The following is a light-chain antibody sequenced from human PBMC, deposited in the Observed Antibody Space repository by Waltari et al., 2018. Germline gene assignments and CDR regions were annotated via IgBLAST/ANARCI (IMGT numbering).Light chain of an antibody. Sequence: IVMTQSPATLSLSPGESATLSCRASQSVRSTFAWFKQKPGQPPRLLIYCTSSRATGIPARFTGSGSGTEFSLTISSLQPGDFATYYCQQYDYWPWTFGQGTRVETK. CDR3: QQYDYWPWT. CDR2: CTS. CDR1: QSVRST. J-gene: IGKJ1*01. V-gene: IGKV3D-15*01.